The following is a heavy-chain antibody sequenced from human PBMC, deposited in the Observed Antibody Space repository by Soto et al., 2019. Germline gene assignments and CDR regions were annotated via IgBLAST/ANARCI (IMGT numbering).Heavy chain of an antibody. V-gene: IGHV6-1*01. D-gene: IGHD5-18*01. CDR1: GDSVSRGTGS. CDR3: PKGDTDMVTEGYFDH. J-gene: IGHJ4*02. Sequence: PSQTLSLTGAVSGDSVSRGTGSCNWIRQSPSRGLEWLGRTYYRSNGYNDYAVSVERRITIKPDTSTNQFSLQLNYVTPEDTAVYYCPKGDTDMVTEGYFDHWGQGTLVTVSS. CDR2: TYYRSNGYN.